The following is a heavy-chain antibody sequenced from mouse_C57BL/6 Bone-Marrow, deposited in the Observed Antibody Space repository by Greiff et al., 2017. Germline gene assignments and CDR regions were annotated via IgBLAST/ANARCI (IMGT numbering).Heavy chain of an antibody. CDR3: ARGNFTTVVDPDY. D-gene: IGHD1-1*01. Sequence: VKLVESGAELARPGASVKLSCKASGYTFTSYGISWVKQSTGQGLEWIGEIYPRSGNTYYNEKFKGKATLTADKSSSTAYMELRSLTSEDSAVYFCARGNFTTVVDPDYWGQGTTLTVSS. J-gene: IGHJ2*01. CDR2: IYPRSGNT. V-gene: IGHV1-81*01. CDR1: GYTFTSYG.